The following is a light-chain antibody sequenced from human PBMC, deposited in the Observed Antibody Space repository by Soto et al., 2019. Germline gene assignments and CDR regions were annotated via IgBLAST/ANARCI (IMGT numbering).Light chain of an antibody. V-gene: IGLV2-8*01. CDR3: MSYVGSNIVV. CDR2: EVT. Sequence: QPVRTQPPSASGSPGQSVTLSCPGPSGDVCGYYYVSWYQHHPGKVPKLIIYEVTKRPSGVPDRFSGSKSGNTASLTVSGRQAEDEADYYCMSYVGSNIVVFGTGTKAIVL. CDR1: SGDVCGYYY. J-gene: IGLJ1*01.